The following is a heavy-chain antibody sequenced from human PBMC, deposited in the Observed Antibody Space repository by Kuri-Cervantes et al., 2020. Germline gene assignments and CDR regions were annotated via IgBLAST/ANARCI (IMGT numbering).Heavy chain of an antibody. V-gene: IGHV1-69*04. CDR2: IIPILGIA. D-gene: IGHD3-3*01. CDR1: GYTFTEYD. CDR3: ARSAYYDFWSGYYSGYYYGMDV. J-gene: IGHJ6*02. Sequence: SVKVSCRTSGYTFTEYDINWVRQAPGQGREWMGRIIPILGIANYAQKFQGRVTITADKSTSTAYMEVSSLRSEDTAVYFCARSAYYDFWSGYYSGYYYGMDVWGQGTTVTVSS.